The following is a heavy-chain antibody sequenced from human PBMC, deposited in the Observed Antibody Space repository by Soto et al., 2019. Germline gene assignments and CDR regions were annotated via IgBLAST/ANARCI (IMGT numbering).Heavy chain of an antibody. V-gene: IGHV3-53*01. D-gene: IGHD3-22*01. CDR1: GFTVSSNY. J-gene: IGHJ6*02. Sequence: GGSLRLSCAASGFTVSSNYMSWVRQAPGKGLEWVSVIYSGGSTYYADSVKGRFTISRDNSKNTLYLQMNSLRAEDTAVYYCARDRAYDSSGFYYYYGMDVWGQGTTVTVSS. CDR3: ARDRAYDSSGFYYYYGMDV. CDR2: IYSGGST.